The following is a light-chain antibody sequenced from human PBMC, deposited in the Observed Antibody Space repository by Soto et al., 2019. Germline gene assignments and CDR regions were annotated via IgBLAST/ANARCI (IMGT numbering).Light chain of an antibody. CDR2: DAS. Sequence: IQMTQSPSTLSSSVGDRVTITCRASQSISRWLAWYQQKPGKAPKLLIHDASSLQSGVPSRFSGSGSGTEFTLTISSLQPDDLANYHCHPHQSYWTLGQGTQV. CDR3: HPHQSYWT. CDR1: QSISRW. V-gene: IGKV1-5*01. J-gene: IGKJ1*01.